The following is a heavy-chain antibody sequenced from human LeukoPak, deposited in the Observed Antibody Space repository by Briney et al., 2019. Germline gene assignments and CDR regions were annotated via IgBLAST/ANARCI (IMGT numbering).Heavy chain of an antibody. CDR2: IIPIFGTE. CDR1: GGTFSSYA. CDR3: AWGGTSLAFDI. Sequence: GSSVKVSCKASGGTFSSYAISWVRQAPGQGLEWMGGIIPIFGTENYAQKFQGRVTITTDESTSTAYMELSSLRSEDTAVYYCAWGGTSLAFDIWGQGTMVTVSS. J-gene: IGHJ3*02. V-gene: IGHV1-69*05. D-gene: IGHD2-2*01.